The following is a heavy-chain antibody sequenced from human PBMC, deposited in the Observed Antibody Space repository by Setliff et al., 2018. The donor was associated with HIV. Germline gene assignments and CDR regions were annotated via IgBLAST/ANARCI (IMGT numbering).Heavy chain of an antibody. Sequence: AASVKVSCKTSGGTLSNYVITWVRQAPGQGLEWMRMIIPMYNIPAYAQKFQGRVTFTADESTSTAYMELSSLSSEDTAVYYCARDQTGVAAAAFGGGSAWSDEGFDIWGQGTMVTVSS. CDR3: ARDQTGVAAAAFGGGSAWSDEGFDI. V-gene: IGHV1-69*13. J-gene: IGHJ3*02. D-gene: IGHD6-13*01. CDR2: IIPMYNIP. CDR1: GGTLSNYV.